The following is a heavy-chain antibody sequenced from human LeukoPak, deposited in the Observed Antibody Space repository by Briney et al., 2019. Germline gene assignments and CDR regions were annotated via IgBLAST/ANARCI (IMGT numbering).Heavy chain of an antibody. J-gene: IGHJ1*01. V-gene: IGHV3-30*03. CDR3: ARGPGIAVAPLQH. Sequence: GGSLRLSCAASGFTFSSYGMHWVRQAPGKGLEWVAVISYDGSNKYYADSVKGRFTISRDNSKNTLYLQMNSLRAEDTAVYYCARGPGIAVAPLQHWGQGTLVTVSS. CDR2: ISYDGSNK. CDR1: GFTFSSYG. D-gene: IGHD6-19*01.